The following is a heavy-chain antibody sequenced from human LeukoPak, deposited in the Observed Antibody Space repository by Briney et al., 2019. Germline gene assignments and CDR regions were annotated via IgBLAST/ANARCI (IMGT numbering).Heavy chain of an antibody. CDR1: GLTFSAYA. V-gene: IGHV3-23*01. CDR3: ANALRFLECLFDY. D-gene: IGHD3-3*01. Sequence: GGSLRLSCAASGLTFSAYAMCWVRQAPGKGLEWVSGISGSGGGTYYADSVKGRFTISRDNAKNSLYLQMNSLRAEDTAVYYCANALRFLECLFDYWGQGTLVTVSS. J-gene: IGHJ4*02. CDR2: ISGSGGGT.